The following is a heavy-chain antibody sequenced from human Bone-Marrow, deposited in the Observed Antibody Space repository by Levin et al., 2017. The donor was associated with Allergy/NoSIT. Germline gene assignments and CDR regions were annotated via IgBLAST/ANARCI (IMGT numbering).Heavy chain of an antibody. CDR1: GFTFDNYY. V-gene: IGHV3-7*01. CDR2: IRQDGSET. CDR3: VRGNGFRDCGEDCFSDAFDF. D-gene: IGHD2-21*02. J-gene: IGHJ3*01. Sequence: GGSLRLSCRASGFTFDNYYMSWVRQAPGKGLEWVANIRQDGSETYYVDSVEGRFTISRDNAKDSLYLHMHSLRPEDTAVYYCVRGNGFRDCGEDCFSDAFDFWGEGTVVTVSS.